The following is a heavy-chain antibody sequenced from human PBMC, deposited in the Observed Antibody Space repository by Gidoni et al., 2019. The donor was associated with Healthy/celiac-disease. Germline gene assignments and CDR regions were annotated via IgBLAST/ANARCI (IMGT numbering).Heavy chain of an antibody. CDR1: GYTFTGYY. CDR2: INPNSGGT. CDR3: ARALRYLVGATAFDY. D-gene: IGHD1-26*01. V-gene: IGHV1-2*02. Sequence: QAQLVQSGAEVKKPAASVKVSCKASGYTFTGYYMHWVRQAPGQGLEWMGWINPNSGGTNYAQKLQGRVTMTRDTSISTAYMELSRLRSDDTAVYYCARALRYLVGATAFDYWGQGTLVTVSS. J-gene: IGHJ4*02.